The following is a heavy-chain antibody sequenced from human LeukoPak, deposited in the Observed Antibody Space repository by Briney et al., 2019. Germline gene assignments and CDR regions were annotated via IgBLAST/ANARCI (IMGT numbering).Heavy chain of an antibody. V-gene: IGHV3-48*01. CDR1: GFTFSSYS. CDR3: ARRYSSSVGDAFDI. Sequence: GGSLRLSCAASGFTFSSYSMNWVRQAPGKGLEWVSYISSSSITIYYADSVKGRFTISRDNAKNSLYLQMNSLRAEDTAVYYCARRYSSSVGDAFDIWGQGTMVTVSS. CDR2: ISSSSITI. J-gene: IGHJ3*02. D-gene: IGHD6-6*01.